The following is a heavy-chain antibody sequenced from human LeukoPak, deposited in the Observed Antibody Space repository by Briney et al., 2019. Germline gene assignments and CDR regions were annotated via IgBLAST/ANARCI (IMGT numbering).Heavy chain of an antibody. CDR3: AKDADSSGYYYYFDY. V-gene: IGHV3-23*01. J-gene: IGHJ4*02. Sequence: PGGSLRLSCAASGFTFSSYAMSWVRQVPGKGLEWVSAISGSGGSTYYADSVKGRFTISRDNSKNTLYLQMNSLRAEDTAVYYCAKDADSSGYYYYFDYWGQGTLVTVSS. D-gene: IGHD3-22*01. CDR1: GFTFSSYA. CDR2: ISGSGGST.